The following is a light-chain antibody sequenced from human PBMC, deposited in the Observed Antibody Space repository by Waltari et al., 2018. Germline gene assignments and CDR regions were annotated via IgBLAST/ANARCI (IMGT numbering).Light chain of an antibody. Sequence: QPVLTQPPSASASLGASVTLPRPLPSGHRPYKVHASQQRTGKGPRVVTRGGTGGIVGAKGDGIPDRFSVLGSGLNRYLTIKNIQEEDESDYHCGADHGSGSSFVYVFGTGTKVTVL. V-gene: IGLV9-49*03. CDR1: SGHRPYK. CDR3: GADHGSGSSFVYV. J-gene: IGLJ1*01. CDR2: GGTGGIVG.